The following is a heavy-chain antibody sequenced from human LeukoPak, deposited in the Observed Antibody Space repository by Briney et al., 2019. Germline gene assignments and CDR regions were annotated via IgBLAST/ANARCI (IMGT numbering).Heavy chain of an antibody. J-gene: IGHJ4*02. V-gene: IGHV3-7*03. CDR1: GFTFNSYW. Sequence: GGSLRLSCVASGFTFNSYWMSWVRQAPGKGLEWVANIKQDGSEKYYVDSVKGRFTISRDNSKNTLYLQMNSLRAEDTAVYYCASWATSSGLRYWGQGTLVTVSS. CDR2: IKQDGSEK. D-gene: IGHD6-19*01. CDR3: ASWATSSGLRY.